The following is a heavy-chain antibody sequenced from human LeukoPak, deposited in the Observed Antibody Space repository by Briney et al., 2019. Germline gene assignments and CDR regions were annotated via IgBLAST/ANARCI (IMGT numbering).Heavy chain of an antibody. Sequence: GGSLRLSCAASGFTFSDYYMSWIRQAPGKGLEWVSYISSSGSTIYYADSVKGRFTISRDNAKNSLYLQMNSLRAEDTAVYYCARVVADLAFYFDYWGQGTLVTVSS. J-gene: IGHJ4*02. CDR1: GFTFSDYY. CDR2: ISSSGSTI. D-gene: IGHD2-15*01. CDR3: ARVVADLAFYFDY. V-gene: IGHV3-11*01.